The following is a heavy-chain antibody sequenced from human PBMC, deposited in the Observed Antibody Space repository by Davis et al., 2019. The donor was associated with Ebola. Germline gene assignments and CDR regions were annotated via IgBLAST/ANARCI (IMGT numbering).Heavy chain of an antibody. CDR3: APTDTSGNEAFDL. CDR1: GFTFSTHW. CDR2: ITGDGSAT. D-gene: IGHD4-23*01. Sequence: PGGSLGLSCAASGFTFSTHWMHWVRQAPGKGLVWVSRITGDGSATNYADSVEGRFTISRDNARNTLYLQMTSLRAEDTALYYCAPTDTSGNEAFDLWGRGTMVTVSS. J-gene: IGHJ3*01. V-gene: IGHV3-74*01.